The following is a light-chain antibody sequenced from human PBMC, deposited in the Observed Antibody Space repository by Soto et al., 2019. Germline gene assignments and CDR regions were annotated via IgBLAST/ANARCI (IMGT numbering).Light chain of an antibody. Sequence: QSALTQPASVSGSPGQSITISCTGTSSDVGGYNYVSWYQQHPGKAPKLMIYDVSNRPSGVSNRFSGSKSGNTASLTISGIQAEDEADYDCSSYTSSSTLPYVFGTGTKVTVL. V-gene: IGLV2-14*01. J-gene: IGLJ1*01. CDR3: SSYTSSSTLPYV. CDR2: DVS. CDR1: SSDVGGYNY.